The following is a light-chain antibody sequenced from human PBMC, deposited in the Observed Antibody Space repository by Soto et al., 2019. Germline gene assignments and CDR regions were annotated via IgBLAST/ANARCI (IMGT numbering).Light chain of an antibody. CDR2: DAS. V-gene: IGKV3-11*01. J-gene: IGKJ2*01. Sequence: EIVLTQSPATLSLSPGERATLSCRASQSVSSYLAWYQQKPGQAPRLRIYDASNRATGIPARFSGSWSGTDFTLTISSLEPEDFAVYYCQQRSNWPRTFGQGTKLEIK. CDR1: QSVSSY. CDR3: QQRSNWPRT.